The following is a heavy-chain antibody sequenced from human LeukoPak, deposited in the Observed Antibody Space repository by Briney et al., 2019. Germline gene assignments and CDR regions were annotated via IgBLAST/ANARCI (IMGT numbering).Heavy chain of an antibody. CDR1: GYTFTGYY. Sequence: ASVKVSCKASGYTFTGYYMHWVRQAPGQGLEWMGWISAYNGNTNYAQKLQGRVTMTTDTSTSTAYMELRSLRSDDTAVYYCARTGYSSSWYGDWFDPWGQGTLVTVSS. V-gene: IGHV1-18*04. J-gene: IGHJ5*02. D-gene: IGHD6-13*01. CDR3: ARTGYSSSWYGDWFDP. CDR2: ISAYNGNT.